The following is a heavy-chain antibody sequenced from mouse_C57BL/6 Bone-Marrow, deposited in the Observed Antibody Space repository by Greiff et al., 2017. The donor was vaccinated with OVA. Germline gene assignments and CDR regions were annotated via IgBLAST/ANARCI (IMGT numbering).Heavy chain of an antibody. V-gene: IGHV1-64*01. CDR3: AIYYGSSDGWFAY. CDR1: GYTFTSYW. J-gene: IGHJ3*01. Sequence: QVQLQQPGAELVKPGASVKLSCKASGYTFTSYWMHWVKQRPGQGLEWIGMIHPNSGSTNYNEKFKSKATLTVDKSSSTAYMQRSSLTSEDSAVYYCAIYYGSSDGWFAYWGQGTLVTVSA. D-gene: IGHD1-1*01. CDR2: IHPNSGST.